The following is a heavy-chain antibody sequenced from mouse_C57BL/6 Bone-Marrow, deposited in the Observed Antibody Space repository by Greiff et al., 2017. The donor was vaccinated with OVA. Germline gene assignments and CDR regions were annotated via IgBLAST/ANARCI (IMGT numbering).Heavy chain of an antibody. Sequence: EVQLQQSGPGLVKPSQSLSLTCSVTGYSITSGYYWNWLRQFPGNKLEWMGYISYDGSNNYNPSLKNRISITRDTSKNQFFRKLNSVTTEDTATYYCARADYYGSSYVYYAMDDWGQGTSVTVSS. CDR3: ARADYYGSSYVYYAMDD. D-gene: IGHD1-1*01. V-gene: IGHV3-6*01. CDR2: ISYDGSN. J-gene: IGHJ4*01. CDR1: GYSITSGYY.